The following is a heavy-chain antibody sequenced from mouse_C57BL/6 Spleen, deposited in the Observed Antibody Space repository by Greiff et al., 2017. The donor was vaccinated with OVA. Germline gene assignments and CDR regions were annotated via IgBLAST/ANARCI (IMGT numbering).Heavy chain of an antibody. CDR3: ARCYDGYHWYFDV. Sequence: QVQLQQPGAELVKPGASVKLSCKASGYTFTSYWMQWVKQRPGQGLEWIGEIDPSDSYTNSNQKFKGKATLTVDTSSSTAYMQLSSLTSEDSAVYYCARCYDGYHWYFDVWGTGTTVTVSS. J-gene: IGHJ1*03. CDR2: IDPSDSYT. CDR1: GYTFTSYW. D-gene: IGHD2-3*01. V-gene: IGHV1-50*01.